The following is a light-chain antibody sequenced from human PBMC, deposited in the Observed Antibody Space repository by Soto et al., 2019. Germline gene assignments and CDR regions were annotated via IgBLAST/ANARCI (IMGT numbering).Light chain of an antibody. Sequence: QSALTQPASVSGSPGQSITISCTGTSSDVGNYNVVSWYQQHPGKAPKLMIYEVTKRPSGVSNRFSGSKSGNAASLTISGLQAEDEAEYYCCSYAVSTTWVFGGGTKLTVL. V-gene: IGLV2-23*02. CDR3: CSYAVSTTWV. CDR1: SSDVGNYNV. J-gene: IGLJ3*02. CDR2: EVT.